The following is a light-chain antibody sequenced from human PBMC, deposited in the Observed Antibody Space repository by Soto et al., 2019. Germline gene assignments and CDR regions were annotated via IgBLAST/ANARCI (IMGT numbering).Light chain of an antibody. J-gene: IGKJ3*01. Sequence: IVLTQSPGPLSLSPGESATLSCRASQSFSSSYLAWYQQKPGQAPRLLIYGASSRATGIPDRFSGSGSGTDFTLTISSLEPEDFAVYYCQHYGSALFTFGPGTKVDVK. CDR2: GAS. V-gene: IGKV3-20*01. CDR1: QSFSSSY. CDR3: QHYGSALFT.